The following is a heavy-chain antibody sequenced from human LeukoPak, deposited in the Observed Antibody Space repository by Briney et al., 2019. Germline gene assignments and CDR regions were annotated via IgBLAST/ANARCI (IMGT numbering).Heavy chain of an antibody. D-gene: IGHD3-10*01. V-gene: IGHV4-59*01. CDR1: GGSISSYY. CDR2: IYYSGST. J-gene: IGHJ4*02. Sequence: SETLSLTCTVSGGSISSYYWSWIRQPPGKGPEWIGYIYYSGSTNYNPSLKSRVTILVDTSKNQFSLKLSSVTAADTAVYYCARGRTNYYGSGSSCFDYWGQGTLVTVSS. CDR3: ARGRTNYYGSGSSCFDY.